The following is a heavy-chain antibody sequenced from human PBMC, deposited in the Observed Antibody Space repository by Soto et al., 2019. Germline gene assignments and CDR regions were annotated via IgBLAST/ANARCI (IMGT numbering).Heavy chain of an antibody. D-gene: IGHD6-19*01. CDR1: GGTFSSYA. V-gene: IGHV1-69*13. CDR3: ARDLRGDSSGWYGGGYYFFFGMDV. Sequence: SVNVSCKASGGTFSSYAISWVRQAPGQGLEWMGGIIPIFGTANYAQKFQGRVTITADESTSTAYMELSSLRSEDTAVYYCARDLRGDSSGWYGGGYYFFFGMDVRGQRPTVTVSS. J-gene: IGHJ6*01. CDR2: IIPIFGTA.